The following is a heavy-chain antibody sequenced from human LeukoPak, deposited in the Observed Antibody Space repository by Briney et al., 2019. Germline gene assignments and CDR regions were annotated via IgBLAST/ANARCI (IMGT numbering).Heavy chain of an antibody. CDR3: ARETLYCSGGSCYNGGWFDP. CDR2: IKGDGSSS. V-gene: IGHV3-74*01. J-gene: IGHJ5*02. D-gene: IGHD2-15*01. CDR1: GFTFSSYW. Sequence: GGSLRLSCAASGFTFSSYWMHWVSQAPGKWLVWVSRIKGDGSSSSYADSVKGRFTISRDNAKNTLYLQTKSLRAEDTAVYYCARETLYCSGGSCYNGGWFDPWGQGTLVTVSS.